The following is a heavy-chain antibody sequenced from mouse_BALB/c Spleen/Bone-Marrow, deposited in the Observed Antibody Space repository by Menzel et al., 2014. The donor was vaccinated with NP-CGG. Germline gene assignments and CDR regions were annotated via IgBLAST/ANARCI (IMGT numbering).Heavy chain of an antibody. CDR3: ATRDYRSDVGPFDY. Sequence: QVQLKESGAELVRPGTSVKESCKASGYAFTYYLIEWIKQRPGQGLEWIGVINPGSGVTNYNEKFKGKATLTADKSSSTASMQLSSLTSGDSAVYFCATRDYRSDVGPFDYWGQGTTLTVSS. V-gene: IGHV1-54*01. D-gene: IGHD2-14*01. CDR2: INPGSGVT. CDR1: GYAFTYYL. J-gene: IGHJ2*01.